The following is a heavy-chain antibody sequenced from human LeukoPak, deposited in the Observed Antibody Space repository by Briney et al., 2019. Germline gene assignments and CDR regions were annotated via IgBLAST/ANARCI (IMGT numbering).Heavy chain of an antibody. D-gene: IGHD6-19*01. Sequence: PGGSLRLSCAASGFTFSSYAMHWVRQAPGKGLEWVAVISYDGCNKYYADSVKGRFTISRDNSKNTLYLQMNSLRAEDTAVYYCARDMAGLYSGGWYGGNDYWGQGTLVTVSS. CDR2: ISYDGCNK. J-gene: IGHJ4*02. V-gene: IGHV3-30*04. CDR1: GFTFSSYA. CDR3: ARDMAGLYSGGWYGGNDY.